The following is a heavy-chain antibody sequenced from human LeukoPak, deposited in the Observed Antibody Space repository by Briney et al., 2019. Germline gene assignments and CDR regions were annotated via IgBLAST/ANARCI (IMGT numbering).Heavy chain of an antibody. CDR1: GFTVSNAW. J-gene: IGHJ4*02. D-gene: IGHD3-22*01. CDR3: TTVYSDSGGFYFNYCDY. Sequence: GGSLRLSCAASGFTVSNAWMSWVRQAPGKGLEWVGRIKSKTDGETTDYAAPVKGRFTISRDDSKNTLYLQMNSLKTEDTAGYYCTTVYSDSGGFYFNYCDYWGQGTLVTVST. CDR2: IKSKTDGETT. V-gene: IGHV3-15*01.